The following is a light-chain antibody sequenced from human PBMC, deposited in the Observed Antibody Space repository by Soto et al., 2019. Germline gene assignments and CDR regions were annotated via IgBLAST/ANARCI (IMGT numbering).Light chain of an antibody. CDR3: QQYQSYWYT. J-gene: IGKJ2*01. V-gene: IGKV1-5*03. CDR1: QSISNW. Sequence: DIQMTQSPSTLSASVGDRVTITCRASQSISNWLAWYQQRTGKAPKLLIYKASSLESGVPSRFSGSGSGTEFTLTISSLQPDDFATYYCQQYQSYWYTFGQGTRLEIK. CDR2: KAS.